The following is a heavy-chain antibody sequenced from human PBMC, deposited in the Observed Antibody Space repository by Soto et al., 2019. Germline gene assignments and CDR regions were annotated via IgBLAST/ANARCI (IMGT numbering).Heavy chain of an antibody. J-gene: IGHJ6*02. Sequence: PGESLKISCKGSGYSFTSYWISWVRQMPGKGLEWMGRIDPSDSYTNYSPSFQGHVTISADKSISTAYLQWSSLKASDTAMYYCARHAGRFLEWLSYYYYGMDVWGQATTVTVSS. CDR1: GYSFTSYW. D-gene: IGHD3-3*01. V-gene: IGHV5-10-1*01. CDR2: IDPSDSYT. CDR3: ARHAGRFLEWLSYYYYGMDV.